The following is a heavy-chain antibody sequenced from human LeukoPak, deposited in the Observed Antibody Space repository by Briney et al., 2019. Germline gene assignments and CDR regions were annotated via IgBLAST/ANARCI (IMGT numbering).Heavy chain of an antibody. J-gene: IGHJ3*02. CDR3: AREIWVAFDI. D-gene: IGHD7-27*01. V-gene: IGHV4-30-2*01. CDR1: GGSISSGGYY. CDR2: IYHSGST. Sequence: TLSLTCTVSGGSISSGGYYWSWIRQPPGKGLEWIGYIYHSGSTYYNPSLKSRVTISVDRSKNQFSLKLSSVTAADTAVYYCAREIWVAFDIWGQGTMVTVSS.